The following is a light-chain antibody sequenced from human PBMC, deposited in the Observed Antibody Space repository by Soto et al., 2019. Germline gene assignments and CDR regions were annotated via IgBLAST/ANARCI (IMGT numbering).Light chain of an antibody. CDR1: SSDVGIYNY. CDR2: EVS. J-gene: IGLJ3*02. Sequence: QPVLTQPASVSGSPGQSITISCTGTSSDVGIYNYVSWYQQHPGKAPKVIICEVSNRPSGVSNRFSGSKSGNTASLTISGLRAEDEADYYCTSFTTSSIWVFGGGTKLTVL. CDR3: TSFTTSSIWV. V-gene: IGLV2-14*01.